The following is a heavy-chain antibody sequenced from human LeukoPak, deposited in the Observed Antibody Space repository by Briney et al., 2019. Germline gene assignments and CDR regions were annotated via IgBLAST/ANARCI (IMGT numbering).Heavy chain of an antibody. D-gene: IGHD4-17*01. CDR1: GFTFSSYG. CDR3: ARDSLLDGDYVPLVDY. CDR2: IWYDGSNK. J-gene: IGHJ4*02. Sequence: PGGSLRLSCAASGFTFSSYGMHWVRQAPGKGLEWVAVIWYDGSNKYYADSVKGRFTISRDNSKNTLYLQMNSLRAEDTAVYYCARDSLLDGDYVPLVDYWGQGTLVTVSS. V-gene: IGHV3-33*01.